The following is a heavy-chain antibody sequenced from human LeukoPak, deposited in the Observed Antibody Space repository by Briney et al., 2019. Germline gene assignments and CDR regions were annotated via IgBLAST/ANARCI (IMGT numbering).Heavy chain of an antibody. Sequence: PSETLSLTCALYGGSFSSYSWSWTWIRQTPAKGLEWIGEIIEKGNANYNPSLKSRVTIDLATSKNKFSLKLTSMTAADTAMYYCARGYYPPRWYFDLWGRGTLVTVSS. J-gene: IGHJ2*01. CDR1: GGSFSSYS. CDR3: ARGYYPPRWYFDL. D-gene: IGHD3-10*01. V-gene: IGHV4-34*01. CDR2: IIEKGNA.